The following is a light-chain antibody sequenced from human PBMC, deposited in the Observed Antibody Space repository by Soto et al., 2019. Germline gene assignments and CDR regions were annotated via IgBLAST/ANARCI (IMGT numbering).Light chain of an antibody. CDR2: GVS. CDR1: ISDFVVYNY. V-gene: IGLV2-14*01. CDR3: SSHNISSALQV. J-gene: IGLJ1*01. Sequence: QSVLTQPASESGSPGQSITISCTGTISDFVVYNYVSWYQQHPGKAPKLMIYGVSNRPSGVSNRFSGSKSGNTASLTISGLQADDEADYYCSSHNISSALQVFGTGTRSPS.